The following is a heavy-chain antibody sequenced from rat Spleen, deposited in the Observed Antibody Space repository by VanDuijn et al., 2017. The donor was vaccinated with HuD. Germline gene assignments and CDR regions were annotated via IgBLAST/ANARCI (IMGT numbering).Heavy chain of an antibody. J-gene: IGHJ2*01. V-gene: IGHV5-7*01. Sequence: EVQLVESGGGLVQPGRSLKLSCAASGFTFSDYYMAWVRQAPGKGLEWVATISYDGTTTSYRDSVRGRFTVSRDNAKSTLYLQMDSLRSEDTATYYCARRYDFDYWGQGVMVTVSS. D-gene: IGHD2-1*01. CDR1: GFTFSDYY. CDR2: ISYDGTTT. CDR3: ARRYDFDY.